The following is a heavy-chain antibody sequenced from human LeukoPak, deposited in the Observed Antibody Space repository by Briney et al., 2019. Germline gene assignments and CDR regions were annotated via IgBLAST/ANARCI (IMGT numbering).Heavy chain of an antibody. D-gene: IGHD6-19*01. J-gene: IGHJ4*02. Sequence: SETLSLTCTVSGGSISSYYWSWIRQPPGKGLEWIGYIYYSGSTNYNPSLKSRVTISVDTSKNQFSLKLSSVTAADTAVYYCARGTDSSGWYGVSSDYWGQGTLVTVSS. CDR2: IYYSGST. CDR1: GGSISSYY. CDR3: ARGTDSSGWYGVSSDY. V-gene: IGHV4-59*01.